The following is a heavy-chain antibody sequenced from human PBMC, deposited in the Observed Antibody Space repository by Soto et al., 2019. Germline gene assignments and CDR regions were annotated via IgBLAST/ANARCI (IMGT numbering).Heavy chain of an antibody. D-gene: IGHD3-9*01. J-gene: IGHJ3*02. CDR1: GGSIGLYY. CDR3: ARHVLRYFDWLLGPFDI. Sequence: SETLSLTCTVSGGSIGLYYWSWIRQPPGKGLEWIGYIYSTGSTNYNPSLKSRVTISVDTSTNQFSLKLSSATASDTATYYCARHVLRYFDWLLGPFDIWGQGTMVTVSS. V-gene: IGHV4-59*08. CDR2: IYSTGST.